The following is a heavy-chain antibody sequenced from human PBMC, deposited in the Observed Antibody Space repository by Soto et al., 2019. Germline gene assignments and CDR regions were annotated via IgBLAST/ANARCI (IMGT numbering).Heavy chain of an antibody. D-gene: IGHD5-12*01. Sequence: SETLSLTCTVSGGSISSGGYYWSWIRQHPGKGLEWIGYIYYSGSTYYNPSLKSRVTISVDTSKNQFSLKLSSVTAADTAVYYCARVSTLVATEGYYYGMDVWGQGTTVTVSS. CDR3: ARVSTLVATEGYYYGMDV. CDR2: IYYSGST. V-gene: IGHV4-31*03. J-gene: IGHJ6*02. CDR1: GGSISSGGYY.